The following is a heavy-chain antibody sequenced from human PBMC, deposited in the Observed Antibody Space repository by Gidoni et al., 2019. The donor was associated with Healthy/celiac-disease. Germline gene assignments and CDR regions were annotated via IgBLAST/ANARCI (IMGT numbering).Heavy chain of an antibody. V-gene: IGHV4-39*01. CDR2: IYYSWST. D-gene: IGHD3-10*01. CDR3: ASGRDYYGSGSYYTRGGILGY. CDR1: GGSISSRSYY. J-gene: IGHJ4*02. Sequence: QLQLQESGPGLVKPSETLSLTCTVSGGSISSRSYYWGWIRQPPGKGLEWIGSIYYSWSTYYNPSLKSRVTISVDTSKNQFSLKLSSVTAADTAVYYCASGRDYYGSGSYYTRGGILGYWGQGTLVTVSS.